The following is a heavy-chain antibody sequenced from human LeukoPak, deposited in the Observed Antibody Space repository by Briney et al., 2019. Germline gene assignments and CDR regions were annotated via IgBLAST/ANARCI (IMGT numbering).Heavy chain of an antibody. CDR1: GFTFSSYD. J-gene: IGHJ4*02. CDR2: ISSRASAV. V-gene: IGHV3-48*03. CDR3: ARHSDYDILTGPNDC. Sequence: PGGSLRLSCAASGFTFSSYDMNWVRQAPGKGLEWVSYISSRASAVYYADSVKGRFTISRDNAKNSLYLQMNSLRAEDTAVYYCARHSDYDILTGPNDCWGQGTLVTVSS. D-gene: IGHD3-9*01.